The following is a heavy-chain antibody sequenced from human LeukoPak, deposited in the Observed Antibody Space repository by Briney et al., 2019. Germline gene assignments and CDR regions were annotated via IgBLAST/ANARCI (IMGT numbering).Heavy chain of an antibody. CDR1: GFTFSTYG. CDR3: ANSWDGSYYFDY. J-gene: IGHJ4*02. D-gene: IGHD1-26*01. Sequence: GGSLRLSCAASGFTFSTYGMHWVRQAPGKGLEWVAFIRHDGGDEDFADSVRGRFTISRDNSKNTLYLQVNSLRAEDTAVYYCANSWDGSYYFDYWGQGTLVTVSS. CDR2: IRHDGGDE. V-gene: IGHV3-30*02.